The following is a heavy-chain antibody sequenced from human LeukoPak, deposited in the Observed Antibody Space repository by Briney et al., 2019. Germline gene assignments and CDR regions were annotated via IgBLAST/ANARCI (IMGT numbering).Heavy chain of an antibody. D-gene: IGHD3-10*01. CDR1: GGSFSGYY. Sequence: SETLSLTCAVYGGSFSGYYWSWIRQPPGKGLEWIGEIYHSGSTNYNPSLKSRVTISVDKCKNQFSLKLSSVTAADTAVYYCARMGYGSGSYYDYWGQGTLVTVSS. CDR3: ARMGYGSGSYYDY. V-gene: IGHV4-34*01. CDR2: IYHSGST. J-gene: IGHJ4*02.